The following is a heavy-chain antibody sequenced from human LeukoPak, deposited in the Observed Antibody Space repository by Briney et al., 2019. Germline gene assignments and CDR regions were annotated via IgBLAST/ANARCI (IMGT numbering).Heavy chain of an antibody. CDR1: GFTFSSYG. Sequence: GGSLRLSCVASGFTFSSYGMHWVRQAPGKGLEWVSAISGSGGSTYYADSVKGRFTISRDNSKNTLYLQMNSLRAEDTAVYYCAKDRVYGDYYSDYWGQGTLVTVSS. CDR2: ISGSGGST. V-gene: IGHV3-23*01. D-gene: IGHD4-17*01. CDR3: AKDRVYGDYYSDY. J-gene: IGHJ4*02.